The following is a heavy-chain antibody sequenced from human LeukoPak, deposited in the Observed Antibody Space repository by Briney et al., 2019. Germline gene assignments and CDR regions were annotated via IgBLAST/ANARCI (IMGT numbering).Heavy chain of an antibody. D-gene: IGHD3-3*02. CDR3: ARGRIRGDAFDI. CDR1: GYTFTGYY. Sequence: ASVKVSCKASGYTFTGYYMHWVRQAPGQGLEWMGWINPNSGGTNYAQKFQGRVTMTRDTSITTVYLELSRLTSDDTAVYYCARGRIRGDAFDIWGQGTMVTVSS. CDR2: INPNSGGT. J-gene: IGHJ3*02. V-gene: IGHV1-2*02.